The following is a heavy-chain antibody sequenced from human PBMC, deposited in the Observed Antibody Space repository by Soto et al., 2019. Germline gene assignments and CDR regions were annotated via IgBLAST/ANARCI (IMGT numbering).Heavy chain of an antibody. D-gene: IGHD2-2*01. J-gene: IGHJ6*02. V-gene: IGHV1-2*02. Sequence: ASVKVSCKASGYTFTGYYMHWVRQAPGQGLEWMGWINPNSGGTNYAQKFQGRVTMTRDTSISTAYMELSRLRSDDTAVYYCARGGYCSSTSCYYYYYYGMDVWGQGTTVTVSS. CDR3: ARGGYCSSTSCYYYYYYGMDV. CDR2: INPNSGGT. CDR1: GYTFTGYY.